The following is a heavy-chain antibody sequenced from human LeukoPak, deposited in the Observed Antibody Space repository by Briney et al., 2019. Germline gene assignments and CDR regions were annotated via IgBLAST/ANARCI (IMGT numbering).Heavy chain of an antibody. CDR1: GFTFSSYA. CDR3: AKSGDSSGYYYSWFDP. V-gene: IGHV3-23*01. D-gene: IGHD3-22*01. CDR2: IGGSGGST. J-gene: IGHJ5*02. Sequence: GGSLRLSCAASGFTFSSYAMSWVRQAPGKGLEWVSAIGGSGGSTYYADSVKGRFTISRDNSKNTLYLQMNSLRAEDTAVYYCAKSGDSSGYYYSWFDPWGQGTLVTVSS.